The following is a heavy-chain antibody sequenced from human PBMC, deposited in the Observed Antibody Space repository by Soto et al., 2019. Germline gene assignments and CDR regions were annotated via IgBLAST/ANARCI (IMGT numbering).Heavy chain of an antibody. D-gene: IGHD6-6*01. CDR3: AKRSSSSTFDY. CDR1: GFTFSSYA. J-gene: IGHJ4*02. Sequence: EVQLLESGGGLVQPGESLRLSCAASGFTFSSYAMSWVRQAPGKGLDWVSVISGSDDSTYYADSVKGRFTISRDNSKNTLYLQMNSLRAEDPAVYYCAKRSSSSTFDYWGQGTLVTVSS. CDR2: ISGSDDST. V-gene: IGHV3-23*01.